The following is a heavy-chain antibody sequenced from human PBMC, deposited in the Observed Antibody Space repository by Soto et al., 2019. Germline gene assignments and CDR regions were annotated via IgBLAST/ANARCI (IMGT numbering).Heavy chain of an antibody. D-gene: IGHD6-19*01. Sequence: SETLSLTCTVSGGSISSSSYYWGWIRQPPGKGLEWIGSIYYSGSTYYNPSLKSRFTISVDTFKNQFSLKLSSVTASDTAVYYCARMASGWYNYYYGMDVWGQGTTVT. V-gene: IGHV4-39*01. CDR1: GGSISSSSYY. CDR2: IYYSGST. CDR3: ARMASGWYNYYYGMDV. J-gene: IGHJ6*02.